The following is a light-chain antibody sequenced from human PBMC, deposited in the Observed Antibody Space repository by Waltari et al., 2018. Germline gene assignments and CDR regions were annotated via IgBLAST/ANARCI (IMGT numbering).Light chain of an antibody. V-gene: IGKV3-15*01. Sequence: DILMTQSPATLSVSPGERATLSCRASQSVSNSLAWYQQKPGQAPRLLIYGVSTRATGIPARFSGSGSGTEFTLTISSLQSEDFAVYYCQQYYNWRMYTFGQGTKLEMK. CDR3: QQYYNWRMYT. J-gene: IGKJ2*01. CDR2: GVS. CDR1: QSVSNS.